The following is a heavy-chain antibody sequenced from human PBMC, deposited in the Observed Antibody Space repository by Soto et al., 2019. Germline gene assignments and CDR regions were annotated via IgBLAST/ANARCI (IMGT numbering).Heavy chain of an antibody. Sequence: EVQLVESGGGLVQPGGSLRLSCAASGFTFSSYWMSWVRQVPGKGLEWVANIKQDGSQKWYGDSVKGRFTISRDNAKNSLYLQMNSLRAEDTAVYYCARGDYHDTSGPFSDAFDIWGQGTMVTVSS. CDR1: GFTFSSYW. CDR3: ARGDYHDTSGPFSDAFDI. CDR2: IKQDGSQK. V-gene: IGHV3-7*04. J-gene: IGHJ3*02. D-gene: IGHD3-22*01.